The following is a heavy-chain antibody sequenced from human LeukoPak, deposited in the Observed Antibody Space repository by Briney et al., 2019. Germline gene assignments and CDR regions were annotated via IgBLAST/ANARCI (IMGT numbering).Heavy chain of an antibody. Sequence: SETLSLTCAVYGGSFSGYYWSWIRQPPGKGLEWIGEINHSGSTNYNPSLKSRVTISVDTSKNQFSLKLSSVTAADTAVYYCARRRPVRYYFDYWGQGTLVTVSS. CDR3: ARRRPVRYYFDY. CDR1: GGSFSGYY. CDR2: INHSGST. V-gene: IGHV4-34*01. J-gene: IGHJ4*02.